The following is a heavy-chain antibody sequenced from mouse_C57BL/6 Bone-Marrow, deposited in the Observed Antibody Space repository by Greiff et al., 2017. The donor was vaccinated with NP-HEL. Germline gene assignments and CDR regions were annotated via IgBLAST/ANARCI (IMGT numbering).Heavy chain of an antibody. D-gene: IGHD4-1*01. CDR1: GFTFSSYG. CDR3: ARQGGLGPRYFDY. CDR2: ISSGGSYT. J-gene: IGHJ2*01. V-gene: IGHV5-6*01. Sequence: VQLKESGGDLVKPGGSLKLSCAASGFTFSSYGMSWVRQTPDKRLEWVATISSGGSYTYYPDSVKGRFTISRDNAKNTLYLQMSSLKSEDTAMYYCARQGGLGPRYFDYWGQGTTLTVSS.